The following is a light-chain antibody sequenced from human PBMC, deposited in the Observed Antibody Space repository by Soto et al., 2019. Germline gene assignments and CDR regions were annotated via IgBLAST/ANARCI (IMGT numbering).Light chain of an antibody. CDR2: DAS. CDR3: QHYNNYPWT. CDR1: QSISSW. V-gene: IGKV1-5*01. Sequence: DIQMTQSPSTLSASVGDRVTITCRASQSISSWLAWYQQKPGKAPKLLIYDASSFESGVPSRFSGSGSGTEFTLTISSLQPDDFATYYCQHYNNYPWTFGQGTKVEIK. J-gene: IGKJ1*01.